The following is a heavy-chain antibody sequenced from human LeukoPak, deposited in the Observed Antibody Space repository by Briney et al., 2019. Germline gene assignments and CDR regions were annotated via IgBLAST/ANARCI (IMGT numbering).Heavy chain of an antibody. Sequence: GGSLRLSCAASGFTFSSYGMHWVRQAPGKGLEWVAFISYDGGKRFFGESVKGRFTIARDSSENTVSLQMNTLKTEDTAVYYCAKGLRWFGDFYFNFFDYWGQGILVTVSS. D-gene: IGHD3-10*01. V-gene: IGHV3-30*02. J-gene: IGHJ4*02. CDR3: AKGLRWFGDFYFNFFDY. CDR1: GFTFSSYG. CDR2: ISYDGGKR.